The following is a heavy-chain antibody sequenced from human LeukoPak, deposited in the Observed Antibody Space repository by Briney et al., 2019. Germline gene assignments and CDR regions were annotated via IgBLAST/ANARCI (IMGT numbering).Heavy chain of an antibody. J-gene: IGHJ6*02. CDR1: GYTFTSYG. V-gene: IGHV1-18*01. Sequence: ASVKVSCKASGYTFTSYGISWVRQAPGQGLEWMGWISAYNGNTNYAQKLQGRVTMTTDTSTSTAYMELRSLRSDDTAVYYCARGYDILTGYYIHYYGMDVWGQGTTVTVSS. D-gene: IGHD3-9*01. CDR2: ISAYNGNT. CDR3: ARGYDILTGYYIHYYGMDV.